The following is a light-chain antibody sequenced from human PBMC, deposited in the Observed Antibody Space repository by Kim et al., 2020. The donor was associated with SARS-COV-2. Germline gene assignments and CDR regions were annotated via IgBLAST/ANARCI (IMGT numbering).Light chain of an antibody. Sequence: VSPGDTATLSYKASQSLGSFLAWYQQKPGQAPRLLIHHISTRATGVPARFSGSGSGTEFSLTISSLESADSAVYYRQQHNGWPLTFGGGTKVDIK. CDR2: HIS. V-gene: IGKV3-15*01. CDR3: QQHNGWPLT. CDR1: QSLGSF. J-gene: IGKJ4*01.